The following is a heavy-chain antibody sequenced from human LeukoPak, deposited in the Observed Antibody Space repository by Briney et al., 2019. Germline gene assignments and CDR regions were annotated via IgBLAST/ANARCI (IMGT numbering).Heavy chain of an antibody. CDR3: ARELLGPHDAFDI. CDR2: MNPNSGNT. J-gene: IGHJ3*02. Sequence: ASVKVSCKASGYTFTNYDINWVRQATGQGLEWMGWMNPNSGNTGYAQKFQGRVTMTRDTSISTAYMELSRLRSDDTAVYYCARELLGPHDAFDIWGQGTMVTVSS. D-gene: IGHD3-10*01. CDR1: GYTFTNYD. V-gene: IGHV1-8*02.